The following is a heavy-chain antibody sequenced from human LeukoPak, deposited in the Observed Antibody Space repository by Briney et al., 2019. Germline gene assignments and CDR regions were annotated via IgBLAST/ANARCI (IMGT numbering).Heavy chain of an antibody. CDR1: DASISGYY. CDR2: IHFSGST. Sequence: SETLSLTCTVSDASISGYYWSWIRQPPGKGLEWIGSIHFSGSTNYNPSLRSRVTISVDTSKNQLSLKLSSVTAADTAVYYCARDLGGIYFDYWGQGTLVSVSS. CDR3: ARDLGGIYFDY. J-gene: IGHJ4*02. D-gene: IGHD1-26*01. V-gene: IGHV4-59*01.